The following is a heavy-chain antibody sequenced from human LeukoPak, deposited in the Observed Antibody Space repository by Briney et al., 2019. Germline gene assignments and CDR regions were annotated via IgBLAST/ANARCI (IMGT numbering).Heavy chain of an antibody. CDR1: GFTFSSYA. V-gene: IGHV3-23*01. CDR3: AKTLVGATYY. Sequence: GGSLRLSCAASGFTFSSYAIIWVRQAPGKGLEWVSAISGSGVSTYYADSVQGRFTISRDNSKDTLYLQMNSLRAEDTAVYYCAKTLVGATYYWGQGTLVTVSS. J-gene: IGHJ4*02. CDR2: ISGSGVST. D-gene: IGHD1-26*01.